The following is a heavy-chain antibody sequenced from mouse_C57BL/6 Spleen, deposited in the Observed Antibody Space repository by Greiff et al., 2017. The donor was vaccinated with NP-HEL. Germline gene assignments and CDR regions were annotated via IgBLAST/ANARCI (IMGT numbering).Heavy chain of an antibody. CDR1: GYAFSSSW. J-gene: IGHJ4*01. V-gene: IGHV1-82*01. D-gene: IGHD1-1*01. CDR2: IYPGDGDT. Sequence: VQRVESGPELVKPGASVKISCKASGYAFSSSWMNWVKQRPGKGLEWIGRIYPGDGDTNYNGKFKGKATLTADKSSSTAYMQLSSLTSEDSAVYFCARGRLRGSSYLYAMDYWGQGTSVTVSS. CDR3: ARGRLRGSSYLYAMDY.